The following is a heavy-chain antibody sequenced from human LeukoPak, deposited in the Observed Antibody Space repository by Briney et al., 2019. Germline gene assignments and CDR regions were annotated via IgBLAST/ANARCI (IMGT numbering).Heavy chain of an antibody. J-gene: IGHJ6*02. V-gene: IGHV1-18*01. D-gene: IGHD3-3*01. CDR3: ARGPSQGEWLLRRGYYGMDV. CDR1: GYTFTSYG. Sequence: VASVKVSCKASGYTFTSYGISWVRQAPGQGLEWMGWISAYNGNTNYAQKLQGRVTMTTDTSTSTAYMELRSLRSDETAVYYCARGPSQGEWLLRRGYYGMDVWGQGTTVTVSS. CDR2: ISAYNGNT.